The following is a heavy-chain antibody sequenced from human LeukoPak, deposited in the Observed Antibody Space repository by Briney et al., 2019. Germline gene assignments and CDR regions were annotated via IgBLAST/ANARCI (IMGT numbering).Heavy chain of an antibody. D-gene: IGHD3-10*01. Sequence: SETLSLTCTVSGGSISSGGYYWSWIRQHPGKGLEWIGYIYYSGNTYYNPSLKSRLTISMGTSKNQFSLKLSSVTAADTAVYYCAREEYYYGSGSYYTPYFDHWGQGTLVTVSS. CDR3: AREEYYYGSGSYYTPYFDH. J-gene: IGHJ4*02. V-gene: IGHV4-31*03. CDR1: GGSISSGGYY. CDR2: IYYSGNT.